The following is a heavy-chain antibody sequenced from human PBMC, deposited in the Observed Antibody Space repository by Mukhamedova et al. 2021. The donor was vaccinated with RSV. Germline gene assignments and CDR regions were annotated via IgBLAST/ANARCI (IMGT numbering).Heavy chain of an antibody. D-gene: IGHD3-10*01. CDR3: ARAAHYYYGSGSPDY. J-gene: IGHJ4*02. Sequence: IYYSGSTYYDPSLKSRVSISIDTSNNQFSLRLSSVTAADTAVYYCARAAHYYYGSGSPDYWGQGTLVTASS. V-gene: IGHV4-30-4*01. CDR2: IYYSGST.